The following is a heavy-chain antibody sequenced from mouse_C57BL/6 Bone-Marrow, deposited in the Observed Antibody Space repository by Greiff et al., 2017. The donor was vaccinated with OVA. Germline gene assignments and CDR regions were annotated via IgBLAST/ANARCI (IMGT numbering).Heavy chain of an antibody. CDR3: ARLDPNYYGSSYYAMDY. CDR2: IYPRSGNT. Sequence: VQLQQSGAELARPGASVKLSCKASGYTFTSYGISWVKQRTGQGLEWIGEIYPRSGNTYYNEKFKGKATLTADKSSSTAYMELRSLTSEDSAVYFCARLDPNYYGSSYYAMDYWGQGTSVTVSS. CDR1: GYTFTSYG. J-gene: IGHJ4*01. V-gene: IGHV1-81*01. D-gene: IGHD1-1*01.